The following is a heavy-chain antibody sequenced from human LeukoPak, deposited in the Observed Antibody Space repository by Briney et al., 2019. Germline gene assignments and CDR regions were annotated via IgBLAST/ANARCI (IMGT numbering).Heavy chain of an antibody. J-gene: IGHJ3*02. CDR1: GITASSYA. CDR2: ISGSGDRT. V-gene: IGHV3-23*01. Sequence: AGGSLRLSCAASGITASSYAMTWVRQAPGKGLEWVSSISGSGDRTMYAGSVKGRFTISRDNFKNTLYLQMNSLRAEDTALYHCAKDPNGDYIGAFDMWGQGTMVTVSS. D-gene: IGHD4-17*01. CDR3: AKDPNGDYIGAFDM.